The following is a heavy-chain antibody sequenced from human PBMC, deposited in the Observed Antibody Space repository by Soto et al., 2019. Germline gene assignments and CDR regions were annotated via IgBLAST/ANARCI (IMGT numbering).Heavy chain of an antibody. CDR2: ISGSGSSS. CDR1: RFMFSRYA. V-gene: IGHV3-23*01. Sequence: EVQLLESGGGLVQPGGSLRLSCAASRFMFSRYAMSWVRQAPGKGLEWVSGISGSGSSSFYADSVKGRFTISRDNSKNMVHLQMSSLRAEDTAKYYCVKEWTPRRAFDYWGQGTLVTVSS. CDR3: VKEWTPRRAFDY. J-gene: IGHJ4*02. D-gene: IGHD5-12*01.